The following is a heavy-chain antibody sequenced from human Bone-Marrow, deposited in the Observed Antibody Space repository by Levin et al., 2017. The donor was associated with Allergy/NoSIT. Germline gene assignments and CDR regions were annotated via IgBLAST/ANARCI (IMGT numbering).Heavy chain of an antibody. CDR2: IGTAGDT. CDR3: VKGYSSGWLHFDY. Sequence: ASVKVSCAASGFSFSHYDMYWVRQVPGRGLEWVSAIGTAGDTFYADSVKGRFTISRENAKNSLYLQMNSLRGGDTAVYYCVKGYSSGWLHFDYWGQGSLVTVSS. D-gene: IGHD6-19*01. J-gene: IGHJ4*02. CDR1: GFSFSHYD. V-gene: IGHV3-13*01.